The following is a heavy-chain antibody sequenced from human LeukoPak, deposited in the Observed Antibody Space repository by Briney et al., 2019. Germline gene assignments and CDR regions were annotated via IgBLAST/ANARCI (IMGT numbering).Heavy chain of an antibody. J-gene: IGHJ5*01. CDR1: GFTFSDHY. V-gene: IGHV3-33*08. Sequence: GGSLRLSCAASGFTFSDHYMDWVRQAPGKGLEWVAVIWYDGSNKYYADSVKGRFTFSRDNAKNSLYLQVNSLRVEDTGIYYCARVGSRGDWFDYWGQGTRVTVSS. CDR3: ARVGSRGDWFDY. D-gene: IGHD1-26*01. CDR2: IWYDGSNK.